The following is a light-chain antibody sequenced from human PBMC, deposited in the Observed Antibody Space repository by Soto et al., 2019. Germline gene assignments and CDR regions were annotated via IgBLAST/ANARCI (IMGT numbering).Light chain of an antibody. CDR1: QSISRS. V-gene: IGKV1-5*01. CDR3: QQYNSYSPT. Sequence: DIQMTQSPSILSASVGDRVTITCRASQSISRSLAWYQQKPGKAPKLLIYDASSLESGVPSRFSGSGSGTEFTLTISSLQPDDFATYYCQQYNSYSPTFGQGTKVDIK. J-gene: IGKJ1*01. CDR2: DAS.